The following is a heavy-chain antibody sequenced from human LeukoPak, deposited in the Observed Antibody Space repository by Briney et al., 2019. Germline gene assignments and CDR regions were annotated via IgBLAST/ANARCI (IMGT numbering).Heavy chain of an antibody. CDR1: GFTVSSNY. J-gene: IGHJ6*02. V-gene: IGHV3-66*01. Sequence: LPGGSLRLSCAASGFTVSSNYMSWVRQAPGKGLEWVSVIYSGGSTYYADSVKGRFTISRDNSKNTLYLQMNSLRAEDTAVYYCARDRSHYDFWSGYTGGPMDVWGQGTTVTASS. D-gene: IGHD3-3*01. CDR2: IYSGGST. CDR3: ARDRSHYDFWSGYTGGPMDV.